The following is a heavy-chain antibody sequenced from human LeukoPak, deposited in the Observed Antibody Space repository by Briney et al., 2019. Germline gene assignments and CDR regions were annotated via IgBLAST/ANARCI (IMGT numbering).Heavy chain of an antibody. D-gene: IGHD2-15*01. CDR2: IYYSGST. Sequence: SETLSLTCTVSGGPINSNYWNWIRQLPGKGLEWIGHIYYSGSTNYSPSLNSRVTISLDTSKNQFSLEMRSVTAADTAVYYCARDIVGTYGMDVWGQGTSVTVSS. J-gene: IGHJ6*02. V-gene: IGHV4-59*01. CDR1: GGPINSNY. CDR3: ARDIVGTYGMDV.